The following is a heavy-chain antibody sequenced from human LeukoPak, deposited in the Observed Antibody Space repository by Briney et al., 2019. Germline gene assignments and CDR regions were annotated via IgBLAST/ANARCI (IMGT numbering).Heavy chain of an antibody. Sequence: GGSLRLSCAASGFTFSSYWMSWVRQAPGKGLEWVANIKQDGSEKYYVDSVKGRFTISRDNSKNTLYLQMNSLRAEDTAVYYCARAAGRWLPFDYWGQGTLVTVSS. D-gene: IGHD3-22*01. V-gene: IGHV3-7*03. J-gene: IGHJ4*02. CDR1: GFTFSSYW. CDR2: IKQDGSEK. CDR3: ARAAGRWLPFDY.